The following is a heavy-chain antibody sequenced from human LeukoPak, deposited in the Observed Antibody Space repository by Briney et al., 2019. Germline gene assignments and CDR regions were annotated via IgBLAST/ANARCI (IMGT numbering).Heavy chain of an antibody. V-gene: IGHV3-23*01. J-gene: IGHJ4*02. Sequence: GSLRLSCAASGFTFSSYWMSWVRQAPGKGLEWVSAISGSGGSTYYADSVKGRFTISRDNSKNTLYLQMNSLRAEDTAVYYCARPWYSSGWYNNWGQGTLVTVSS. CDR3: ARPWYSSGWYNN. CDR1: GFTFSSYW. CDR2: ISGSGGST. D-gene: IGHD6-19*01.